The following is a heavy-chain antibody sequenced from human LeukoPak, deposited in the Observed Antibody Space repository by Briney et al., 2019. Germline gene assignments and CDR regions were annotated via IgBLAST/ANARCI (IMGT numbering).Heavy chain of an antibody. J-gene: IGHJ4*02. Sequence: PSETLSLTCTVSGYSISSGYYWGWIRQPPGKRLEWIGSIYHSGSTYYNPSLKSRVTISVDTSKNQFSLKLSSVTAADTAVYYCARSYCGGDCYQTLFDYWGQGTLVTVSS. V-gene: IGHV4-38-2*02. D-gene: IGHD2-21*02. CDR3: ARSYCGGDCYQTLFDY. CDR2: IYHSGST. CDR1: GYSISSGYY.